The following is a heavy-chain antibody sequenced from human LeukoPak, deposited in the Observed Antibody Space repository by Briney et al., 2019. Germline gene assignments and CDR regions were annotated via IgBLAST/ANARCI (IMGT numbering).Heavy chain of an antibody. D-gene: IGHD3-22*01. CDR3: AKVLYLTVTLLPCFDY. J-gene: IGHJ4*02. CDR1: GFTFSSYA. CDR2: ISDSGGST. Sequence: GGSLRLSRAASGFTFSSYAMSWVRQAPGKGLEWVSVISDSGGSTYYADSVKGRFTISRDNSKNTLYLQMNSLRAEDTAVYYCAKVLYLTVTLLPCFDYWGQGTLVTVSS. V-gene: IGHV3-23*01.